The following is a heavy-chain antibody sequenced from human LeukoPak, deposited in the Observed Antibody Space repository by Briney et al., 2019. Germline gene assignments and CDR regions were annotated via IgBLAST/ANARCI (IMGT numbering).Heavy chain of an antibody. CDR2: INPNSGGT. CDR1: GYTFTGYY. Sequence: ASVKVSCKASGYTFTGYYMHWVRQAPGQGLEWMGWINPNSGGTNYAKKIQGRVTMTRDTFISTAYMELSRLRSDDTAVYYCARDPRDFYYDSSGYTGTMYAFYHWGQGTLVTASS. V-gene: IGHV1-2*02. CDR3: ARDPRDFYYDSSGYTGTMYAFYH. D-gene: IGHD3-22*01. J-gene: IGHJ4*02.